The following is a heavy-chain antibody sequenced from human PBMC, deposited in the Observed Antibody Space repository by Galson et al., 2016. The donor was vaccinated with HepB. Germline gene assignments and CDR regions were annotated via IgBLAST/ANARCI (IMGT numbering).Heavy chain of an antibody. CDR2: IRYDGGNK. V-gene: IGHV3-33*01. D-gene: IGHD6-13*01. Sequence: SLRLSCAASGFTFSNYGMHWVRQAPGKGLEWVAIIRYDGGNKYYADSVKGRFTISRDTYKNTLYLQMTTLRAEDTAVYYCARADIGTAGTFPKFDPWGQGTLVTVSS. CDR1: GFTFSNYG. CDR3: ARADIGTAGTFPKFDP. J-gene: IGHJ5*02.